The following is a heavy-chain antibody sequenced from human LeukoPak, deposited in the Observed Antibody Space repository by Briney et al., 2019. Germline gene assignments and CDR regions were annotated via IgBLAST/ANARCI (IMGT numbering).Heavy chain of an antibody. V-gene: IGHV4-38-2*02. CDR1: GYSISSGYY. D-gene: IGHD3-22*01. CDR3: GRDSRGPDS. Sequence: SETLSLTCTVSGYSISSGYYWGWIRQPPGKGLEWIGSIYHSGSTYYNPSLKSRVTISVDTSKNQISLRLNSVTAADTAVYYCGRDSRGPDSWGQGTLVTVSS. CDR2: IYHSGST. J-gene: IGHJ4*02.